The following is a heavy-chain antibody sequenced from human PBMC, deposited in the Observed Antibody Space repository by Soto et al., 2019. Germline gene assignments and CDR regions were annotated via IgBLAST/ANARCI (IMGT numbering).Heavy chain of an antibody. CDR2: TYYRSKWYN. J-gene: IGHJ4*02. D-gene: IGHD3-16*02. CDR3: ARVHYDYVWGSYRQYYFDY. V-gene: IGHV6-1*01. Sequence: SQTLSLTCAISGDSVSSNSAAWNWIRQSPSRGLEWLGRTYYRSKWYNDYAVSVKSRITINPDTSKNQFSLQLNSVTPEDTAVYHCARVHYDYVWGSYRQYYFDYWGQGTLVTVSS. CDR1: GDSVSSNSAA.